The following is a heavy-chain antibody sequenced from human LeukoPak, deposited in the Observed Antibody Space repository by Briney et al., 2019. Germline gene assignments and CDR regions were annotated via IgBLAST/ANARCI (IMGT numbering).Heavy chain of an antibody. CDR3: ATSIFGVVIYYFDY. D-gene: IGHD3-3*01. CDR1: GYTLTELS. CDR2: FDPEDGET. Sequence: ASVKVSCKVSGYTLTELSMHWVRQAPGKGLEWMGGFDPEDGETIYAQKFQGRVTMTEDTSTDTAYMELSSLRSEDTAVYYCATSIFGVVIYYFDYWGQGTLDTVSS. V-gene: IGHV1-24*01. J-gene: IGHJ4*02.